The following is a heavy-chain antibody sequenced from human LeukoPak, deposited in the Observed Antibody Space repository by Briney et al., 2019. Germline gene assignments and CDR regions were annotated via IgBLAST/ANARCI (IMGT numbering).Heavy chain of an antibody. J-gene: IGHJ4*02. CDR3: ARDALFYKGGFDY. CDR1: GFTFSSYE. Sequence: GGSLRLSCTASGFTFSSYEMNWVRQAPGRGLEWVSYISSGSSTIYYADSVKGRFTISRDNAKNSLYLQMNSLRAEDTAVYYCARDALFYKGGFDYWGQGTLDTVSS. CDR2: ISSGSSTI. V-gene: IGHV3-48*03. D-gene: IGHD2-8*01.